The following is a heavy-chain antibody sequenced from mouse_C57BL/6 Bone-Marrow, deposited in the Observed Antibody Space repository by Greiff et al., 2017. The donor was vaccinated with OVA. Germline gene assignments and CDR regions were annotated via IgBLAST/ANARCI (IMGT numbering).Heavy chain of an antibody. J-gene: IGHJ2*01. Sequence: QVQLQQPGAELVMPGASVKLSCKASGYTFTSYWMHWVKQRPGQGLEWIGEIDPSDSYTNYNQKFKGKSTLTVDKSSSTAYMQLSSLTSADSAVYYCARSDSSYYFDYWGQGTTLTVSS. CDR1: GYTFTSYW. CDR3: ARSDSSYYFDY. CDR2: IDPSDSYT. V-gene: IGHV1-69*01.